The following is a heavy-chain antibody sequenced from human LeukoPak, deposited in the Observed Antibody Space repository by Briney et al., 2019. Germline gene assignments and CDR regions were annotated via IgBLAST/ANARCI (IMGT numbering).Heavy chain of an antibody. Sequence: KPSESLSLTCAVYGGYFSGYYWSWIRQPPGKGLEWIGEINHSGSTNYNPSLKSRVTTSVDTSKNQFSLKLSSVTAADTAVYYCARGRTTSLSYCDYWGQGILVTVSS. J-gene: IGHJ4*02. CDR3: ARGRTTSLSYCDY. D-gene: IGHD1-1*01. CDR2: INHSGST. V-gene: IGHV4-34*01. CDR1: GGYFSGYY.